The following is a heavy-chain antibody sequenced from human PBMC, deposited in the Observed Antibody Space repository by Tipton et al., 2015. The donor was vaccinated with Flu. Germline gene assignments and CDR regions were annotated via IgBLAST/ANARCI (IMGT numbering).Heavy chain of an antibody. CDR1: GGSISSSSYY. V-gene: IGHV4-39*07. CDR2: IYYSGST. CDR3: ARGSGSGTFMIFDL. J-gene: IGHJ4*02. Sequence: LRLSCTASGGSISSSSYYWGWIRQPPGKGLEWIGTIYYSGSTYYNPSPKSRVTMSVDTSKNQFSLKLSSVTAADTAVYYCARGSGSGTFMIFDLWGQGTLVTVSS. D-gene: IGHD3-10*01.